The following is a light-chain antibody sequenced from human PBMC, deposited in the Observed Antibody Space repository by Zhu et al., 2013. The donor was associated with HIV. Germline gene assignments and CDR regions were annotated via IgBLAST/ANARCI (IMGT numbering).Light chain of an antibody. Sequence: EIVMTQSPGTLSVSPGERATLSCRASQSVSSNLAWYQQKPGQAPRLLIYGVSTRATGIPARFSGSGSGTEFTLTISSLQSEDFAVYYCQQYNNWPPWTFGQGTKVEIK. CDR2: GVS. CDR3: QQYNNWPPWT. J-gene: IGKJ1*01. V-gene: IGKV3-15*01. CDR1: QSVSSN.